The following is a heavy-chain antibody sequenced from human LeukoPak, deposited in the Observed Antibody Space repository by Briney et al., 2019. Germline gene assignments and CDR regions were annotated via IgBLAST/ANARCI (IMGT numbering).Heavy chain of an antibody. V-gene: IGHV3-30*02. D-gene: IGHD2-15*01. CDR1: GFIFSSYG. CDR2: IRYDGSKK. Sequence: PGGSLRLSCAASGFIFSSYGMHWVRQAPGKGLEWVAFIRYDGSKKYYADSVKGRFTISRDNSKNTLYPQMNSLRAEDTAVYYCARGLAGSVVAATPSDYWGQGTLVTVSS. J-gene: IGHJ4*02. CDR3: ARGLAGSVVAATPSDY.